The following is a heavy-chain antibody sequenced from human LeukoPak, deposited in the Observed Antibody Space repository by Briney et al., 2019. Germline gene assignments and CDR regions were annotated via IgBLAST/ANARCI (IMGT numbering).Heavy chain of an antibody. Sequence: GGSLRLSCAASGFTFGDTWMNWVRQVRGQGLEGVANIKQDGSEKFYVASVKGRFTISRDNGKSSLYLQMNSLRAEDTALYYCATSYDMGWLIGYWGQGTLVTVSS. CDR2: IKQDGSEK. V-gene: IGHV3-7*03. CDR1: GFTFGDTW. J-gene: IGHJ4*02. D-gene: IGHD3/OR15-3a*01. CDR3: ATSYDMGWLIGY.